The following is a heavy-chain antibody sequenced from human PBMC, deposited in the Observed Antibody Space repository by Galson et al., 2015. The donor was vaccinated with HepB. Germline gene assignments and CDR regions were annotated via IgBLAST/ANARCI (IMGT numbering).Heavy chain of an antibody. Sequence: SLRLSCAASGFTFSSYAMHWVRQAPGKGLEWVAVISYDGSNKYYADSVKGRFTISRDNSKNTLYLQMNSLRAEDTAVYYCAREGGEMATITADYWGQGTLVTVSS. V-gene: IGHV3-30*04. J-gene: IGHJ4*02. CDR1: GFTFSSYA. CDR2: ISYDGSNK. D-gene: IGHD5-24*01. CDR3: AREGGEMATITADY.